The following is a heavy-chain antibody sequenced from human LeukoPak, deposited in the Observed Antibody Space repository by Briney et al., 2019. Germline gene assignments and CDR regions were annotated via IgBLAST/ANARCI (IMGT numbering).Heavy chain of an antibody. J-gene: IGHJ6*02. D-gene: IGHD1-26*01. Sequence: GGSLRLSCAASGFTFSSYAMSWVRQAPGKGLEWVSAISGSGGSTYYADSVKGRFTISRDNSKNTLYLQMNSLRAEDTAVYYCARGKAVMGATYYYYGMDVWGQGTTVTVSS. CDR2: ISGSGGST. CDR3: ARGKAVMGATYYYYGMDV. CDR1: GFTFSSYA. V-gene: IGHV3-23*01.